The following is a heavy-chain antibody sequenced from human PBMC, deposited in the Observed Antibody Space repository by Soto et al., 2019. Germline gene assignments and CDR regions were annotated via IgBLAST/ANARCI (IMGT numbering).Heavy chain of an antibody. D-gene: IGHD6-13*01. CDR2: ISSNGGST. CDR1: GFTFSSYA. V-gene: IGHV3-64*01. CDR3: ARVGYSSSWYGHYGMDV. Sequence: GGSLRLSCAASGFTFSSYAMHWVRQAPGKGLEYVSAISSNGGSTYYANSVKGRFTISRDNSKNTLYLQMGGLRAEDMAVYYCARVGYSSSWYGHYGMDVWGQGTTVTVSS. J-gene: IGHJ6*02.